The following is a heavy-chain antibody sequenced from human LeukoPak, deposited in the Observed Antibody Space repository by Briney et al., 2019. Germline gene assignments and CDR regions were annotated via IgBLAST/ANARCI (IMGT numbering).Heavy chain of an antibody. V-gene: IGHV1-69*06. Sequence: ASVKVSCKASGGTFSSYAISWVRQAPGQGLGWMGGIIPIFGTANYAQKFQGRVTITADKSTSTAYMELSSLRSEDTAVYYCARADYDYIWGSYPGDNWGQGTLVTVSS. D-gene: IGHD3-16*02. CDR3: ARADYDYIWGSYPGDN. J-gene: IGHJ4*02. CDR2: IIPIFGTA. CDR1: GGTFSSYA.